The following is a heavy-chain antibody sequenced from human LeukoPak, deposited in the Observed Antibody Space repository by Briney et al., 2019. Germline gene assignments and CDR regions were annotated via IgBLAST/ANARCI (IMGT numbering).Heavy chain of an antibody. Sequence: ASVKVSCKASGYTFTGYYMHWVRQAPGQGLEWMGWINPNSGGTNYAQKSQGRVTMTRDTSISTAYMELSRLRSDDTAVYYCARDGGYCSSTSCYKSFDYWGQGTLVTVSS. CDR3: ARDGGYCSSTSCYKSFDY. CDR2: INPNSGGT. D-gene: IGHD2-2*02. CDR1: GYTFTGYY. V-gene: IGHV1-2*02. J-gene: IGHJ4*02.